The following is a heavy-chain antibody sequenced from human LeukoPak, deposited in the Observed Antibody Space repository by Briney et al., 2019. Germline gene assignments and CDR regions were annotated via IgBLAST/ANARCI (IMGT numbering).Heavy chain of an antibody. D-gene: IGHD3-22*01. CDR2: IVVGSGNT. CDR3: AARNYYDSSGYYPYAFDI. J-gene: IGHJ3*02. Sequence: SVKVSCKASGFIFSRSAVQWVRQARGQRLEWIGWIVVGSGNTNYAQKFQERVTMTRDMSTGTAYMELSSLRSEDTAVYYCAARNYYDSSGYYPYAFDIWGQGTMVTVSS. V-gene: IGHV1-58*01. CDR1: GFIFSRSA.